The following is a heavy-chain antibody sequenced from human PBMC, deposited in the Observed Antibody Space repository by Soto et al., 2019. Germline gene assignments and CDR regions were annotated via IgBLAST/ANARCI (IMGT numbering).Heavy chain of an antibody. D-gene: IGHD2-21*01. V-gene: IGHV1-18*01. CDR1: GYIFANYG. Sequence: QVQLVQSGDEVRKPGASVKVSCKASGYIFANYGIAWVRQAPGQGLEWMGWISPDSGNTHYARKVQGRFTMTTDTATSAVYMDLESMTSEDTAVYYCEMVSNDVTPTPRDGWGQGTPVTVSS. J-gene: IGHJ6*02. CDR2: ISPDSGNT. CDR3: EMVSNDVTPTPRDG.